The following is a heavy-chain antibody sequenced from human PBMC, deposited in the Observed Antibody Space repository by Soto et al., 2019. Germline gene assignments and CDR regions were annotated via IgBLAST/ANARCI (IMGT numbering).Heavy chain of an antibody. CDR3: ASSPGGNPAY. V-gene: IGHV4-39*01. Sequence: QLQLQESGPGLVKPSETLSLTCTVSGGSISSSSYYWGWIRQPPGKGLEWIGSIYYSGSTYYNPFLKSRGNISGDQSKNPVPLKLSSVTAADTAVYYCASSPGGNPAYWGQGTLVTVSS. J-gene: IGHJ4*02. CDR2: IYYSGST. CDR1: GGSISSSSYY. D-gene: IGHD2-15*01.